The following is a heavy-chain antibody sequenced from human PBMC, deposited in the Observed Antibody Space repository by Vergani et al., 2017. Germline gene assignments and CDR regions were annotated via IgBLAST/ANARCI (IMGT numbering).Heavy chain of an antibody. CDR2: TWYDGNNK. J-gene: IGHJ5*02. CDR1: EFTFNQYG. CDR3: ARDLRLLYNRFDP. D-gene: IGHD1-14*01. Sequence: QVQLVESGGGVVQPGRSLRLSCAASEFTFNQYGMHWVRQAPGKGLEWVAVTWYDGNNKQYADSVKGRFTISRDNSKSTMYLQMNSLRDEDTGVYYCARDLRLLYNRFDPWGQGTLVTVSS. V-gene: IGHV3-33*01.